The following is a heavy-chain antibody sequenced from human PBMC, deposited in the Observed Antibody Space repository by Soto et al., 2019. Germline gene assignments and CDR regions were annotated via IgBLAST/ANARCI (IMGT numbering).Heavy chain of an antibody. Sequence: SETLSLTCTVSGGSIIGSGFHWAWIRQPPGKGLEWIGSIYYSGTANYSPSLKSRLAIDVDKSKNQFSLKLSSVTAADTAVYYCARDLYARDIVVVVGRNWFDSWGQGTLVTVSS. CDR1: GGSIIGSGFH. D-gene: IGHD2-15*01. CDR3: ARDLYARDIVVVVGRNWFDS. J-gene: IGHJ5*01. CDR2: IYYSGTA. V-gene: IGHV4-39*07.